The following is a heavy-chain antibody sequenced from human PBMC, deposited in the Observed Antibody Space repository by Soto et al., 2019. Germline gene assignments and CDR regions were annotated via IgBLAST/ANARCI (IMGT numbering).Heavy chain of an antibody. CDR2: IYYSGST. CDR1: GGSISSGDYY. CDR3: ARDDFGGDYGPDYYYGMDV. D-gene: IGHD4-17*01. J-gene: IGHJ6*02. Sequence: SETLSLTCTVSGGSISSGDYYWSWIRQPPGKGLEWIGYIYYSGSTYYNPSLKSRVTISVDTSKNQISLKLSSVTAADTAVYYCARDDFGGDYGPDYYYGMDVWGQGTTVTVSS. V-gene: IGHV4-30-4*01.